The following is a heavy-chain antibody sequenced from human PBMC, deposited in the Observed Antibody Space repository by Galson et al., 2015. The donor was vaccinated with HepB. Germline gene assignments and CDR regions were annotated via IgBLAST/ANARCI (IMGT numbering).Heavy chain of an antibody. V-gene: IGHV3-23*01. CDR1: GITFTSYA. CDR2: ISGSGGST. Sequence: SLRLSCAASGITFTSYAMSWVRQAPGKGLEWVATISGSGGSTYYADSVKGRFTISRDNSKNTLYLQMNSLRAEDTAVYYCAKANRPWFGELCDWGQGTLVTVSS. CDR3: AKANRPWFGELCD. D-gene: IGHD3-10*01. J-gene: IGHJ4*02.